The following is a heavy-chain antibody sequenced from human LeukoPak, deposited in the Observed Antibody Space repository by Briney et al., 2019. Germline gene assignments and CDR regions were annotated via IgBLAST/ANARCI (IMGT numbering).Heavy chain of an antibody. CDR1: GYTFTSYD. Sequence: ASVKVSCXASGYTFTSYDINWVRLATGQGLEWMGWMNPNSGNTGYAQKFQGRVTMTRNTSISTAYMELSSLRSEDTAVYYCARATYYYDSSGYYFDYWGQETLVTVSS. D-gene: IGHD3-22*01. J-gene: IGHJ4*02. V-gene: IGHV1-8*01. CDR3: ARATYYYDSSGYYFDY. CDR2: MNPNSGNT.